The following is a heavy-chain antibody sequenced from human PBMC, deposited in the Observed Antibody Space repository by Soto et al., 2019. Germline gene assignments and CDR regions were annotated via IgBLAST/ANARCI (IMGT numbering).Heavy chain of an antibody. J-gene: IGHJ6*02. V-gene: IGHV3-23*01. CDR3: AKALLWFGESYYYYGMDV. CDR1: GFTFSSYA. Sequence: PGGSLRLSCAASGFTFSSYAMSWVRQAPGKGLEWVSAISGSGGGTYYADSVKGRFTISRDNSKNTLYLQMNSLRAEDTAVYYCAKALLWFGESYYYYGMDVWGQGTTVTVSS. CDR2: ISGSGGGT. D-gene: IGHD3-10*01.